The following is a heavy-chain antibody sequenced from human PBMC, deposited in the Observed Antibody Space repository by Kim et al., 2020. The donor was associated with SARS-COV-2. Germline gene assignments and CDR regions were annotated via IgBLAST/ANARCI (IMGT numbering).Heavy chain of an antibody. CDR1: GFTFSSYA. CDR3: ARDLKIAVAAKWDYYYG. D-gene: IGHD6-19*01. V-gene: IGHV3-30*04. Sequence: GGSLRLSCAASGFTFSSYAMHWVRQAPGKGLEWVAVISYDGSNKYYADSVKGRFTISRDNSKNTLYLQMNSLRAEDTAVYYCARDLKIAVAAKWDYYYG. CDR2: ISYDGSNK. J-gene: IGHJ6*01.